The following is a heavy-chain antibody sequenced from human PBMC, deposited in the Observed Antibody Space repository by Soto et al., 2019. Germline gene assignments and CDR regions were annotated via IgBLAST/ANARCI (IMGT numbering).Heavy chain of an antibody. CDR2: ISHSGRT. CDR1: GASLRSGSYY. J-gene: IGHJ4*02. V-gene: IGHV4-61*01. Sequence: SETLSLTCTVSGASLRSGSYYWSWIRQPPGKGLEWIGYISHSGRTNYDPTLKSRLTMSVDTSQNQFSLQLNSVTAADTAVYYCSYVSSFDYWGQGTLVTVSS. D-gene: IGHD3-10*02. CDR3: SYVSSFDY.